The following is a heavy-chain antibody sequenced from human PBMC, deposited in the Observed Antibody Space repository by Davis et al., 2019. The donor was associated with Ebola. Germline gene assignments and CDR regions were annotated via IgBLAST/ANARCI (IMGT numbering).Heavy chain of an antibody. CDR2: ISYDGSNK. CDR3: ARTDGYRFGWFDP. Sequence: GESLKISCAASGFTFSSYEMNWVRQAPGKGLEWVAVISYDGSNKYYADSVKGRFTISRHNSKNTLYLQMNSLRAEDTAVYYCARTDGYRFGWFDPWGQGTLVTVSS. D-gene: IGHD5-24*01. CDR1: GFTFSSYE. V-gene: IGHV3-30*03. J-gene: IGHJ5*02.